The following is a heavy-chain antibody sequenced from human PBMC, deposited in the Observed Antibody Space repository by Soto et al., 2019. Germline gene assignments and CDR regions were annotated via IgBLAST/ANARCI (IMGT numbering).Heavy chain of an antibody. D-gene: IGHD3-22*01. Sequence: QVQLVQSGAEVKKPGSSVKVSCKASGGTFSSYAISWVRQAPGQGLEWMGGIIPIFGTANYAQKFQGRVTITADESTSTAYMELSSLRSEDTAVYYCARDKVYYYDSSSYYSLGAIDYWGQGTLVTVSS. CDR1: GGTFSSYA. CDR2: IIPIFGTA. V-gene: IGHV1-69*12. CDR3: ARDKVYYYDSSSYYSLGAIDY. J-gene: IGHJ4*02.